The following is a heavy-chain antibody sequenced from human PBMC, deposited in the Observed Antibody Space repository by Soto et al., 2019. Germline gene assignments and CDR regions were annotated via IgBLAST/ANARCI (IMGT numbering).Heavy chain of an antibody. CDR1: GGSGSSGSYY. CDR3: ARASLAEGPEAY. CDR2: VNYNGST. Sequence: SETLSRTCTVSGGSGSSGSYYWSWIRQSPGRGLEWIGIVNYNGSTNYNPSLQSRVTISVDTSKIQFSLNLTSVTAADTAVYYCARASLAEGPEAYWGQGILVTVSS. D-gene: IGHD6-19*01. V-gene: IGHV4-61*01. J-gene: IGHJ4*02.